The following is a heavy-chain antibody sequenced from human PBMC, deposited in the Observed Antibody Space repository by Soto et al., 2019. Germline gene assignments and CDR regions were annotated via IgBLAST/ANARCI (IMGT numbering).Heavy chain of an antibody. CDR3: ASTNENVYYYYGMDV. J-gene: IGHJ6*02. CDR1: GGSISSSSYY. Sequence: SETLSLTCTVSGGSISSSSYYWGRIRQPPGKGLEWIGSIYYSGSTYYNPSLKSRVTISVDTSKNQFAVKLSSVTAADTAVYYCASTNENVYYYYGMDVWGQGTTVTDSS. D-gene: IGHD2-8*01. V-gene: IGHV4-39*01. CDR2: IYYSGST.